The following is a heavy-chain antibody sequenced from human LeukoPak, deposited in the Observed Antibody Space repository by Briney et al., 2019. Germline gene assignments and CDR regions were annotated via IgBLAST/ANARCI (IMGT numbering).Heavy chain of an antibody. D-gene: IGHD2-2*01. Sequence: SETLSLTCTVSGGSISSYYWSWIRQPAGKGLEWIGRIYTSGSTNYNPSLKNRVTMSVDTSKNQFSLKLSSVTAAATAVYYCARSTPAAMTGYYYYYMDVSGEGTTVTVSS. CDR3: ARSTPAAMTGYYYYYMDV. J-gene: IGHJ6*03. CDR1: GGSISSYY. CDR2: IYTSGST. V-gene: IGHV4-4*07.